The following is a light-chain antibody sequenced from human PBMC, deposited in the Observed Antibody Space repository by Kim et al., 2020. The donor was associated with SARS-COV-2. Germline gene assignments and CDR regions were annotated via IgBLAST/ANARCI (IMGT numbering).Light chain of an antibody. V-gene: IGLV3-1*01. J-gene: IGLJ2*01. CDR2: QDG. CDR1: KLGYKY. Sequence: VSPGQTSSITWCGDKLGYKYACWYQQKSGQSPVLVIYQDGKRPSGIPERVSGSSSGNTATLTINGTQAMDEADYYCQAWDSSTAVVFGGGTQLTVL. CDR3: QAWDSSTAVV.